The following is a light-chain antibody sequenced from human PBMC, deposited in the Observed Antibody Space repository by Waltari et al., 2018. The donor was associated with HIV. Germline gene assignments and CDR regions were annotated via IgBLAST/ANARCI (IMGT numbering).Light chain of an antibody. V-gene: IGKV1-5*03. Sequence: DIQMTQSPSTLSASVGDRATITCRASQSVSSWLAWYQQEPGKAPKLLIYKASTLESGVPSRFSGSGSGTEFTLTISSLQPDDFATYYCQQYNSYWTFGQGTKVEIK. CDR1: QSVSSW. CDR2: KAS. J-gene: IGKJ1*01. CDR3: QQYNSYWT.